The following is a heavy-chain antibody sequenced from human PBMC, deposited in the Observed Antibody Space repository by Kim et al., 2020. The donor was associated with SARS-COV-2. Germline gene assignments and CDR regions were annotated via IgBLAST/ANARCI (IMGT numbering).Heavy chain of an antibody. J-gene: IGHJ4*02. D-gene: IGHD5-18*01. CDR3: ARGPRDRYSYGDFDY. V-gene: IGHV4-61*02. Sequence: PSLKSRVTISVDTSKNQFSLKLSSVTAADTAVYYCARGPRDRYSYGDFDYWGQGTLVTVSS.